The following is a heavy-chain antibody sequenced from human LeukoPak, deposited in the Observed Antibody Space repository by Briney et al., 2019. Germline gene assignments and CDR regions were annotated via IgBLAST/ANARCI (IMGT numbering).Heavy chain of an antibody. CDR3: AKIEVGRFDP. Sequence: PSGTLSLTCTVTGASISSHYWCWIRQTPGTGLEWIGDIYDRGSTTYNPSLKSRVSISVDTSRNQFSLNLRSVTAADTAVYYCAKIEVGRFDPWGQGTLVTVSS. J-gene: IGHJ5*02. V-gene: IGHV4-59*11. CDR1: GASISSHY. D-gene: IGHD1-26*01. CDR2: IYDRGST.